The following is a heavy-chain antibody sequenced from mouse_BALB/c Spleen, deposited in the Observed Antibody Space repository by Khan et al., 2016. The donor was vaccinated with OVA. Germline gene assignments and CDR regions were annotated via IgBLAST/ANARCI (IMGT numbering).Heavy chain of an antibody. CDR1: GYTFTNYV. J-gene: IGHJ3*01. V-gene: IGHV1S136*01. D-gene: IGHD4-1*01. CDR2: INPYNAGT. CDR3: AREASSWDFSFPY. Sequence: VQLQQSGPELVEPGASVKMSCKASGYTFTNYVIHWVKQKPGQDLEWIGYINPYNAGTRYNEKFKGKATLTSDISSTTAYMELSSLTSEDSAVYYCAREASSWDFSFPYWGQGTLVTVSA.